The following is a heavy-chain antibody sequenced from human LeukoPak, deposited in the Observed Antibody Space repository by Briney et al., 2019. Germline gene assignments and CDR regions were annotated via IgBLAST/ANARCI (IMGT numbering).Heavy chain of an antibody. CDR3: ARLRFPPANFFDY. D-gene: IGHD6-25*01. Sequence: SETLSLTCIVSGGSISSSSYYWGWIRQPPGKGLEWIGSMYYSGSTYYNPSLKSRVTISIDTSKNQFSLKLSSVTAADTAVYYCARLRFPPANFFDYWGQGTLVTVSS. J-gene: IGHJ4*02. CDR2: MYYSGST. CDR1: GGSISSSSYY. V-gene: IGHV4-39*01.